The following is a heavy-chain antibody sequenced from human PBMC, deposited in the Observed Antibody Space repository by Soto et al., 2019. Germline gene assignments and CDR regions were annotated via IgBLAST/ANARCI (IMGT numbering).Heavy chain of an antibody. CDR1: GHSFTSYW. D-gene: IGHD5-12*01. CDR2: IYPGDSDT. V-gene: IGHV5-51*01. J-gene: IGHJ6*02. CDR3: ARQVSGYEDYAMDV. Sequence: ASVKVSCKVSGHSFTSYWIGWVRQMPGKGLEWMGIIYPGDSDTRYSPSFQGQVTISADKSISTAYLQWSSLKASDTAMYYCARQVSGYEDYAMDVWGQGTTVTVSS.